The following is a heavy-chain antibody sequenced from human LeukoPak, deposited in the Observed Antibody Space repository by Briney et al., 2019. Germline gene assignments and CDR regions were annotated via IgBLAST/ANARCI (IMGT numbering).Heavy chain of an antibody. D-gene: IGHD6-13*01. CDR2: INWSGDRI. CDR3: AKGGIHRGYYYYYMDV. J-gene: IGHJ6*03. CDR1: GFTFDDYA. Sequence: GGSLRLSCAASGFTFDDYAMHWVRQAPGKGLEWVSGINWSGDRIGYADSVKGRFTISRDNAKKSLYLQMNSLRAEGTALYYCAKGGIHRGYYYYYMDVWGKGTTVTISS. V-gene: IGHV3-9*01.